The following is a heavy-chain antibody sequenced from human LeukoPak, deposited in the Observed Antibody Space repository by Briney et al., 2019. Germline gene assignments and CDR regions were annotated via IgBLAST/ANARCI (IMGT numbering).Heavy chain of an antibody. CDR2: IYSGGST. D-gene: IGHD3-22*01. CDR3: AKGGTMIVVVITVVDY. J-gene: IGHJ4*02. Sequence: GGSLRLSCAASGFTVSSNYMCWGRQDPGGRVEWGSVIYSGGSTSYADSALGRFTTSRDNTTNTLYLQMNSLRAEDTAVYYCAKGGTMIVVVITVVDYWGQGTLVTVSS. V-gene: IGHV3-53*01. CDR1: GFTVSSNY.